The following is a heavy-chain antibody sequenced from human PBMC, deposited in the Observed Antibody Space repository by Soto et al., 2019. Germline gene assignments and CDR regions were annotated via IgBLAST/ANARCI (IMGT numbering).Heavy chain of an antibody. CDR1: GFTFRDHD. Sequence: GGSLRLSCAAFGFTFRDHDMDWVRQAPGKGLEWVGRTKDKANSYTTDYAASVKGRFIISRDESENSLFLQMNNLKTEDTAVYYCVRVGNNVKLDYWGQGTQVTVSS. CDR2: TKDKANSYTT. CDR3: VRVGNNVKLDY. D-gene: IGHD2-8*01. J-gene: IGHJ4*02. V-gene: IGHV3-72*01.